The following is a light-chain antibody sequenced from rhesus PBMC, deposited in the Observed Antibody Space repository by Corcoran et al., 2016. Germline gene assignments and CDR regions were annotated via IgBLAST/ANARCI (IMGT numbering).Light chain of an antibody. Sequence: DIQMTQSPSSLSASVGDTVTITWRTSQGFSNYLAWYQQKPGKAPKPLIYYASNLESGVPSRFSGSGSGTDFTLTITSLQPEDFAIYYCQQHNSYPRTFGQGTKVEIK. V-gene: IGKV1S14*01. CDR3: QQHNSYPRT. J-gene: IGKJ1*01. CDR1: QGFSNY. CDR2: YAS.